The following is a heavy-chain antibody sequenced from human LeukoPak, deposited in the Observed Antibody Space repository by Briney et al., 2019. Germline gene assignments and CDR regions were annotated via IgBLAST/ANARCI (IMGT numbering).Heavy chain of an antibody. CDR1: GFTFSSYG. J-gene: IGHJ5*02. Sequence: GGSLRLSCAASGFTFSSYGMHWVRKAPGKGLEWVAVIWYDGSNKYYADSVKGRFTISRDNSKNTLYLQMNSLRAEDTAVYYCARDHWFGAPQGFDPWGQGTLVTVSS. CDR3: ARDHWFGAPQGFDP. CDR2: IWYDGSNK. D-gene: IGHD3-10*01. V-gene: IGHV3-33*01.